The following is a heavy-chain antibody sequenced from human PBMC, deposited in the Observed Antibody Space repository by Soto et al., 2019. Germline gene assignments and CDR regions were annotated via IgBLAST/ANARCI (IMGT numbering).Heavy chain of an antibody. CDR3: ARDYFDSGGFYSDLLGF. V-gene: IGHV3-30-3*01. D-gene: IGHD3-22*01. J-gene: IGHJ4*02. CDR2: GSNE. Sequence: QVKLVESGGGVVQPGTSLRLSCAASGFTFSRYSLHWVRQAPGKGLEWVAGSNEYYADSVKGRFTISRDNSKAMLYLQMISLRAEDTAVYYCARDYFDSGGFYSDLLGFWGQGTLVTVPS. CDR1: GFTFSRYS.